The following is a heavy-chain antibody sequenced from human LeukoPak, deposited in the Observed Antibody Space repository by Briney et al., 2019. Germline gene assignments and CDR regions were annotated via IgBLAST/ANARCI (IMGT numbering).Heavy chain of an antibody. CDR1: GFTFSSYS. Sequence: GGSLRLSCAASGFTFSSYSMNWVRQAPGKGLEWVSSISSSSSYIYYADSVKGRFTISRDNAKNSLYLQMNSLRAEDTAVYYCARAGYGSGSYPFDYWGQGTLVTVSS. CDR3: ARAGYGSGSYPFDY. D-gene: IGHD3-10*01. J-gene: IGHJ4*02. CDR2: ISSSSSYI. V-gene: IGHV3-21*01.